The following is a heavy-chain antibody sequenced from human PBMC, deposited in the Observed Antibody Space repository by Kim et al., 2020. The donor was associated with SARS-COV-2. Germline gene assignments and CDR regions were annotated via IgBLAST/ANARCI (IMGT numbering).Heavy chain of an antibody. CDR2: INHSGST. Sequence: SETLSLTCAVYGGSFSGYYWSWIRQPPGKGLEWIGEINHSGSTNYNPSLKSRVTISVDTSKNQFSLKLSSVTAADTAVYYCARGTPRTVRGMDVWGQGTTVTVSS. D-gene: IGHD4-17*01. V-gene: IGHV4-34*01. J-gene: IGHJ6*02. CDR3: ARGTPRTVRGMDV. CDR1: GGSFSGYY.